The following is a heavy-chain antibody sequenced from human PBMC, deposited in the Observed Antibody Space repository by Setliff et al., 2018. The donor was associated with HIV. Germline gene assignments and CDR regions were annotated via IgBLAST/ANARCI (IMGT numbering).Heavy chain of an antibody. J-gene: IGHJ3*02. Sequence: TSETLSLTCTVSGGSISSGGYYWSWIRQHPGKGLEWIGYIYYSGSTYYNPSLKSRVTISVGTSKNQFSLKLSSVTAADTAMYFCARESRNDFWSGYYRTFDIWGQGTMVTVSS. CDR3: ARESRNDFWSGYYRTFDI. CDR2: IYYSGST. CDR1: GGSISSGGYY. D-gene: IGHD3-3*01. V-gene: IGHV4-31*03.